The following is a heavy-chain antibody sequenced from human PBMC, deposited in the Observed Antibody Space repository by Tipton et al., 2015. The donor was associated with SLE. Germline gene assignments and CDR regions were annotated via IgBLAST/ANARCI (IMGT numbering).Heavy chain of an antibody. D-gene: IGHD2/OR15-2a*01. CDR1: GFTFSNAW. CDR2: IKSKTDGGTT. J-gene: IGHJ3*01. Sequence: SLRLSCAASGFTFSNAWMSWVRQAPGKGLEWVGRIKSKTDGGTTDYAAPVKGRFTISRDDSKNTLYLQMNSLRAEDTAVYYCAKDFLVIEFDPGAFDLWGQGAVVSVSS. V-gene: IGHV3-15*01. CDR3: AKDFLVIEFDPGAFDL.